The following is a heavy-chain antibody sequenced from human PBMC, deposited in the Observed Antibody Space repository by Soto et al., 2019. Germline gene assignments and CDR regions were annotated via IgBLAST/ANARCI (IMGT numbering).Heavy chain of an antibody. CDR2: IYHSGST. CDR1: GGSISSGGYS. J-gene: IGHJ4*02. V-gene: IGHV4-30-2*01. Sequence: SETLSLTCAVSGGSISSGGYSWSWIRQPPGKGLEWIGYIYHSGSTYYNPSLKSRVTISVDRSKNQYSVKLSSVTAADTAVYYCATNDMVREASFDYWGQGTLVPVSS. CDR3: ATNDMVREASFDY. D-gene: IGHD3-10*01.